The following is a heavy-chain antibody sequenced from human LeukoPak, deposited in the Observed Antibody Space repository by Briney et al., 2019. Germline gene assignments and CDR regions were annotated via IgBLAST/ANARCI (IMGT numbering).Heavy chain of an antibody. Sequence: ASVKVSCKASGYTFTSYDINWVRQAPGQGLEWMGWISAYNGNTNYAQKLQGRVTMTTDTSTSTAYMELRSLRSDDTAVYYCARVLLGYCSGGSCYSVDYWGQGTLVTVSS. CDR3: ARVLLGYCSGGSCYSVDY. CDR2: ISAYNGNT. V-gene: IGHV1-18*01. D-gene: IGHD2-15*01. J-gene: IGHJ4*02. CDR1: GYTFTSYD.